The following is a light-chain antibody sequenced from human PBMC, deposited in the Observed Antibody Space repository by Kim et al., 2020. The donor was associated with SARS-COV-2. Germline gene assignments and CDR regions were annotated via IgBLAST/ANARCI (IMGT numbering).Light chain of an antibody. CDR3: TSWDDSLRGWV. V-gene: IGLV1-47*01. Sequence: QSVLTQPPSASGTPGQRVTISCSGSNSNIGSSYVYWFQPLPGTAHKLLIYRNIQRPSGVPDRFSGSKSGTSASLAISGLRSEDEADNYCTSWDDSLRGWVFGGGTELTVL. J-gene: IGLJ3*02. CDR2: RNI. CDR1: NSNIGSSY.